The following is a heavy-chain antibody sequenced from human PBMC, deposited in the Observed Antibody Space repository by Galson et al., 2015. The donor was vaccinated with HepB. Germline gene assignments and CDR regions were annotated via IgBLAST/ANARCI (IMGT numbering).Heavy chain of an antibody. Sequence: SLRLSCVASGFTFSKYWMYWVRQAPGKGLVWVSRINSDGSSTTYADSVKGRFTVSRDNAKNTLYLQMNSLRVEDTAVYYCASLVAYYYFGMDVWGEGTTVTVSS. V-gene: IGHV3-74*01. D-gene: IGHD2-15*01. CDR1: GFTFSKYW. J-gene: IGHJ6*04. CDR3: ASLVAYYYFGMDV. CDR2: INSDGSST.